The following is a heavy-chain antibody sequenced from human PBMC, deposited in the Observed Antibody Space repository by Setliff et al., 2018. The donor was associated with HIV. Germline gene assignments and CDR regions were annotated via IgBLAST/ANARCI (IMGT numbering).Heavy chain of an antibody. CDR3: ARYASYTSDWREAFDI. CDR2: ISDYTGNT. V-gene: IGHV1-18*01. CDR1: GYTFTSYG. Sequence: GSVKVSCKASGYTFTSYGITWVRQVPGQGLEWMGWISDYTGNTNYAQKFQARVTMTIDSSTTTAYMELRSLRADDTALYYCARYASYTSDWREAFDIWGQGTMVTVSS. J-gene: IGHJ3*02. D-gene: IGHD6-19*01.